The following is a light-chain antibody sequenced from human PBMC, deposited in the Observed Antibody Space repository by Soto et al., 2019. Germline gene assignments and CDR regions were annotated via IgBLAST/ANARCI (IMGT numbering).Light chain of an antibody. CDR3: QSHDNCLSATWV. Sequence: QSVLTQPPSVSGAPGQRVTISCTWSTSNIGADYDVHWYQHLPGTAPKLLIYDNNNRPSGVPDRFSGSKSGTSASLAITGLQAEDESVSYCQSHDNCLSATWVFGGGTKLTVL. V-gene: IGLV1-40*01. J-gene: IGLJ3*02. CDR2: DNN. CDR1: TSNIGADYD.